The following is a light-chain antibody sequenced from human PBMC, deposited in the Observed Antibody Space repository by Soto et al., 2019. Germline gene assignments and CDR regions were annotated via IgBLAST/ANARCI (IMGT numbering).Light chain of an antibody. CDR3: SSYASSNNRYV. Sequence: QSALTQPPSASGSPGQSVAISCTGSSSDIGGYNFVSWYQQHPGKAPKLMIYEVTKRPSGVPDRFSGSKSGNTASLTVSGLQAEDEADYYCSSYASSNNRYVFGTGTKLTVL. CDR1: SSDIGGYNF. V-gene: IGLV2-8*01. CDR2: EVT. J-gene: IGLJ1*01.